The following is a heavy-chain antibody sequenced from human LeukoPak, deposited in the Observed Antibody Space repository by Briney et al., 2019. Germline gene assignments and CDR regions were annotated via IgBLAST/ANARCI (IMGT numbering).Heavy chain of an antibody. V-gene: IGHV3-48*04. CDR1: GFALNDYI. CDR2: ISISSSTI. D-gene: IGHD2-2*02. CDR3: AKGGCSSTSCYSWFDP. Sequence: GGSLRLSCEASGFALNDYIMSWVRQAPGKGLEWISQISISSSTIYYRDSVKGRFTISRDNAKNSLYLQMNSLRVEDTAVYYCAKGGCSSTSCYSWFDPWGQGTLVTVSS. J-gene: IGHJ5*02.